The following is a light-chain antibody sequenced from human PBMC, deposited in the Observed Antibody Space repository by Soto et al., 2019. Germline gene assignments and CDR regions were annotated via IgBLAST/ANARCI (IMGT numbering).Light chain of an antibody. CDR2: DAS. V-gene: IGKV3-11*01. Sequence: EIVLTQSPATLSLSPGERATLSCRASQSVSSYLAWYQQKPGQAPRILIYDASNRATGIPARFSGSGSGTDLPLPINSLQPEDFAVYYCQQRSNWPPYTFGQGNKLEFK. CDR1: QSVSSY. CDR3: QQRSNWPPYT. J-gene: IGKJ2*01.